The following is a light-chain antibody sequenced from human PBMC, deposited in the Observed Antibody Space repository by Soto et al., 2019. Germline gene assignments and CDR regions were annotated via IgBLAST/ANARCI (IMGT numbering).Light chain of an antibody. CDR1: SSDVGGYNY. Sequence: QSVLTQPASVSGSLGQSITISCTGTSSDVGGYNYVSWYQHHPGKAPKLIIYQVYSRPSGVSNRFSGSKFGNTASLSISGLQADDEADYYCSSYTRTTTFVVFGGGTKLTV. J-gene: IGLJ3*02. CDR3: SSYTRTTTFVV. CDR2: QVY. V-gene: IGLV2-14*01.